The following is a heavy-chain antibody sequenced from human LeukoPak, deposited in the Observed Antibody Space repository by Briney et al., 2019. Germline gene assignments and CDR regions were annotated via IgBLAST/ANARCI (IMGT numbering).Heavy chain of an antibody. D-gene: IGHD3-10*01. V-gene: IGHV1-69*01. CDR3: ARDPGLTMVRGVTKGSDYYYYYMDV. CDR1: GGTFSSYA. Sequence: SVKVSCKASGGTFSSYAISWVRQAPGQGLEWMGGIIPIFGTANYAQKFQGRVTITADESTSTAYMELSSLRSEDTAVYYCARDPGLTMVRGVTKGSDYYYYYMDVWGKGTTVTVS. J-gene: IGHJ6*03. CDR2: IIPIFGTA.